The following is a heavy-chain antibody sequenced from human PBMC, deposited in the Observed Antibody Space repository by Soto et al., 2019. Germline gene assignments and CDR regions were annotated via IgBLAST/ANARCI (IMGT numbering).Heavy chain of an antibody. CDR2: IYPSDSDT. V-gene: IGHV5-51*01. Sequence: PGESLKTSCKGSGYNFAGYWIAWVRQMPGKGLELMGIIYPSDSDTRYSPSFQGQVTISADKSINTAYLQWSSLKASDTAMYFCVRHGAYFDYWGQGTLVTVAS. J-gene: IGHJ4*02. CDR3: VRHGAYFDY. D-gene: IGHD3-16*01. CDR1: GYNFAGYW.